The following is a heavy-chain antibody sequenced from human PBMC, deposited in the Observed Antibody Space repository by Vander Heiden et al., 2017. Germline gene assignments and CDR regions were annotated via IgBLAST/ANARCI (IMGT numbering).Heavy chain of an antibody. V-gene: IGHV3-23*01. CDR3: AKDGFAVATAMVDY. CDR2: IRSNGDTT. Sequence: EVQLLESGGGLVQPGGSLSLSCAASGFTFISYAMTWVRQAPGKGLEWVASIRSNGDTTNYADSVKGRFTISRDNSKNSLYLQMNSLRAEDTALYYCAKDGFAVATAMVDYWGQGTLVSVSS. D-gene: IGHD6-19*01. CDR1: GFTFISYA. J-gene: IGHJ4*02.